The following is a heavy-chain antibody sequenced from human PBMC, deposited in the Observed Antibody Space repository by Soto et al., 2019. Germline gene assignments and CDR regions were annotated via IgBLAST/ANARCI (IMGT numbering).Heavy chain of an antibody. V-gene: IGHV1-2*04. CDR1: GYTFTGYY. D-gene: IGHD2-15*01. CDR3: ARVGSAIVATDYGGYCSGGSCYHPYYFDY. Sequence: ASVKVSCKASGYTFTGYYMHWVRQAPGQGLEWMGWINPNSGGTNYAQKFQGWVTMTRDTSISTAYMELSRLRSDDTAVYYCARVGSAIVATDYGGYCSGGSCYHPYYFDYWGQGTLVTVSS. CDR2: INPNSGGT. J-gene: IGHJ4*02.